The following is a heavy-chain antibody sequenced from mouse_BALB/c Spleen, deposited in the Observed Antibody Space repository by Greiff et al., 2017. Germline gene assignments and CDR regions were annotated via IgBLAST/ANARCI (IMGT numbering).Heavy chain of an antibody. D-gene: IGHD1-1*01. Sequence: EVKLQESGPGLVKPSQSLSLTCTVTGYSITSDYAWNWIRQFPGNKLEWMGYISYSGSTSYNPSLKSRISITRDTSKNQFFLQLNSVTTEDTATYYCARDPLYGSSYGYWGQGTTLTVSS. CDR2: ISYSGST. J-gene: IGHJ2*01. V-gene: IGHV3-2*02. CDR3: ARDPLYGSSYGY. CDR1: GYSITSDYA.